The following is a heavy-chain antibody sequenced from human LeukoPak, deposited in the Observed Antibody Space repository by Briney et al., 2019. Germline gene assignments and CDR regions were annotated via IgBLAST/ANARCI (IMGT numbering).Heavy chain of an antibody. CDR1: GGSISNYY. Sequence: SETLSLTCTVSGGSISNYYWSWIRQPPGKGLEWIGYIYYSGSTNYNPSLKSRVTISVDTSKNQFSLKLSSVTAADTAVYYCAREKAPYTFDHWGQGTQVTVSS. V-gene: IGHV4-59*01. CDR3: AREKAPYTFDH. J-gene: IGHJ4*02. CDR2: IYYSGST.